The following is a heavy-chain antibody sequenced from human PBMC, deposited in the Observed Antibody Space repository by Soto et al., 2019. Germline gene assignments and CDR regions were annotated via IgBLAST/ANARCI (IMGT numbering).Heavy chain of an antibody. J-gene: IGHJ6*02. D-gene: IGHD6-13*01. CDR2: INHSGST. CDR3: ARVRVIGSSWYYYYYGMDV. V-gene: IGHV4-34*01. CDR1: GGSFSGYY. Sequence: SETLSLTCAVYGGSFSGYYWSWIRQPPGKGLEGIGEINHSGSTNYNPSLNSRVTISVDTSKNQFTLKLGSVTAADTSVYSCARVRVIGSSWYYYYYGMDVWGQGTTVTVSS.